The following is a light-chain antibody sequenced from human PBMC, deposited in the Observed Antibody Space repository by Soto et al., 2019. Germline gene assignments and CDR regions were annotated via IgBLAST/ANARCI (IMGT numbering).Light chain of an antibody. Sequence: ETVLTQSPATLSLSPGDRATLSCRASQSVSSAYLAWYQQKLGQAPRLLIFGASSRAAGTPDRFSGSGSGTDFTRTISRLEPEDLAVYYCQQYATSRWTFGPGTKVEIK. CDR2: GAS. V-gene: IGKV3-20*01. CDR1: QSVSSAY. CDR3: QQYATSRWT. J-gene: IGKJ1*01.